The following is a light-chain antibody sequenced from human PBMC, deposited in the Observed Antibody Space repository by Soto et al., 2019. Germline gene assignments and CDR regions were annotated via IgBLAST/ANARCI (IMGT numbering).Light chain of an antibody. J-gene: IGKJ3*01. CDR2: AAS. CDR1: QGISNY. V-gene: IGKV1-27*01. CDR3: QQYNSAPGFT. Sequence: DIQMTQSPSSLSASVGDRVTITCRASQGISNYLAWYQQKPGKVPKLLIYAASTLQSGVPSRFSGSGSGTDFNINIRSLQPEDVATYSCQQYNSAPGFTFGPGTKVDIK.